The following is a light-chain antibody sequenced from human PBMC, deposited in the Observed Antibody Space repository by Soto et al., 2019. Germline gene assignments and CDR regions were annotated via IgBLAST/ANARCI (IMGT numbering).Light chain of an antibody. CDR3: SSYAGSDNFGV. CDR2: EVT. CDR1: SSDVGGYNY. V-gene: IGLV2-8*01. Sequence: QSALTQPPSASGSPGQSVTISCTGTSSDVGGYNYVSWYQQHPGKAPKLIIYEVTQRPSGVPDRFSGSKSGNTASLTVSGLQTEDEADYYCSSYAGSDNFGVFGGGTKLTV. J-gene: IGLJ3*02.